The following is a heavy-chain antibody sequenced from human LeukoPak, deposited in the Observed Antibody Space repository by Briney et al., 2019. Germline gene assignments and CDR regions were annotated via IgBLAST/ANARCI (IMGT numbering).Heavy chain of an antibody. Sequence: GGSLRLSCAASGFSFSSYWMRWVRQAPGKGLVWVSHISTDGSRTTYADSVEDRYTISRDNSKNTLYLQMNSLRAEDTAVYYCGRDPNGYYIGAFDMRGQGTVVTVSS. D-gene: IGHD4-17*01. V-gene: IGHV3-74*01. CDR2: ISTDGSRT. CDR1: GFSFSSYW. CDR3: GRDPNGYYIGAFDM. J-gene: IGHJ3*02.